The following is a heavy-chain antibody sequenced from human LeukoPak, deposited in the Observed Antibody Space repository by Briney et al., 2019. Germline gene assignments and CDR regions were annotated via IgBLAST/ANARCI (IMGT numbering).Heavy chain of an antibody. CDR1: GFTFSSYS. J-gene: IGHJ4*02. D-gene: IGHD2-21*02. V-gene: IGHV3-69-1*01. Sequence: GGSLRLSCAASGFTFSSYSMNWVRQSPGKGLEWVSSISNTNAIFYADSVKGRFTISRDNARNSLYLQMYSLRVEDTAVYYCARDQTRGGDLDYWGQGARVTVSS. CDR3: ARDQTRGGDLDY. CDR2: ISNTNAI.